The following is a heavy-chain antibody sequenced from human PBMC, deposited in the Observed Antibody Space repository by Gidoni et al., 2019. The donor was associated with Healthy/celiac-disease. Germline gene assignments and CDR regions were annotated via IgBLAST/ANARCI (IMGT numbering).Heavy chain of an antibody. V-gene: IGHV3-7*01. CDR3: ARVSLWATGYPFDY. CDR1: GFTFSSYW. Sequence: EVQLVESGGGLVQPGGSLRLSCAASGFTFSSYWMSWVRQAPGKGLEWVANIKQDGSEKYYVDSVKGRFTISRDNAKNSLYLQMNSLRAEDTAVYYCARVSLWATGYPFDYWGQGTLVTVSS. D-gene: IGHD2-15*01. CDR2: IKQDGSEK. J-gene: IGHJ4*02.